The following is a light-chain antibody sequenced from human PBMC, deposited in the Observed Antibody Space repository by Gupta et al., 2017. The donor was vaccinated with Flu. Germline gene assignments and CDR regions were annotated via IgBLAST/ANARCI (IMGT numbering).Light chain of an antibody. CDR2: KDS. CDR3: QSADSSGTYVV. Sequence: SYELTQPPSVSVSPRQTDRITCAGDALPKKYAYWYQQKPGQAPVLVIYKDSERPSGIPERFSGSSSGKTVTLTISGVQAEDEADYYCQSADSSGTYVVFGGGTKLTVL. J-gene: IGLJ2*01. CDR1: ALPKKY. V-gene: IGLV3-25*02.